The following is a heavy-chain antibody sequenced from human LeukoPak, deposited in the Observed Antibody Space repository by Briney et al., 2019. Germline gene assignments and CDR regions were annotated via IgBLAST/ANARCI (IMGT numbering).Heavy chain of an antibody. Sequence: PGGSLRLSCAASGFTFSSYGMHWVRQAPGKGLEWVAVISYDGSNKYYADSVKGRFTISRDNSKNTLYLQMNSLRAEDTAVYYCAKSDRQWLVRVGFDYWGQGTLVTVSS. CDR3: AKSDRQWLVRVGFDY. J-gene: IGHJ4*02. CDR1: GFTFSSYG. D-gene: IGHD6-19*01. CDR2: ISYDGSNK. V-gene: IGHV3-30*18.